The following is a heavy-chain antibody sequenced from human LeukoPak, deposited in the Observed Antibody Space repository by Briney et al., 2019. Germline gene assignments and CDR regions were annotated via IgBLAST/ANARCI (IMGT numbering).Heavy chain of an antibody. CDR1: VYTFTGDF. D-gene: IGHD6-6*01. J-gene: IGHJ5*02. CDR3: ARGNIATRRGENWFDP. CDR2: INSDSGGT. Sequence: ASVKVSCKASVYTFTGDFIHWVRQAPGQGLEWMGWINSDSGGTNYARKFQGRVTMTRDTFISTAYMELSSLRSDDTAVFYCARGNIATRRGENWFDPWGQGTLVTVSS. V-gene: IGHV1-2*02.